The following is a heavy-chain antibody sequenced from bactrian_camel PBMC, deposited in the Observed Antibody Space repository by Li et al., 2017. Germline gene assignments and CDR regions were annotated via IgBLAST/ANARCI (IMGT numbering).Heavy chain of an antibody. CDR3: AHINLTPCFVLITSRPPTQLGY. D-gene: IGHD1*01. CDR1: GLPIRGSC. V-gene: IGHV3S26*01. J-gene: IGHJ6*01. CDR2: IGSDGST. Sequence: HVQLVESGGGSVQPGGSLRLSCAASGLPIRGSCMGWFRQTPGKEREGGAVIGSDGSTSYADSVKSRFTASQDNTKNTLYLQMINLKPEDTAMYYCAHINLTPCFVLITSRPPTQLGYWGQGTQVTVS.